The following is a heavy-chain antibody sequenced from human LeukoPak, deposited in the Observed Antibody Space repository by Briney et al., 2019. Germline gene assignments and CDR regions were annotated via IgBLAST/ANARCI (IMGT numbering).Heavy chain of an antibody. Sequence: SETLSLTCAVYGGSFSCYYWSWIRQPPGKGLEWNGEINHSGSTNYNASLNSRVTISVDTSKNRFSLKLSSVTAADTAVYYCARGRSDYLRYYFDHWGQGTLVTVSS. CDR3: ARGRSDYLRYYFDH. CDR1: GGSFSCYY. V-gene: IGHV4-34*01. J-gene: IGHJ4*02. CDR2: INHSGST. D-gene: IGHD3-22*01.